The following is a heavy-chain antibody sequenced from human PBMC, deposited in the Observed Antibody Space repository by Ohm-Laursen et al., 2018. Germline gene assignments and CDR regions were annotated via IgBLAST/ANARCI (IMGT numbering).Heavy chain of an antibody. CDR1: GFTFSSYA. J-gene: IGHJ3*02. Sequence: SLRLSCAASGFTFSSYAMTWVRQAPGKGLEWVSAISGNDGSTYYADSVKGRFTISRDNSKNTLYLQMNSLRAEDTAVYYCARVSKQWELLLDGFDIWGQGTMVTVSS. V-gene: IGHV3-23*01. CDR2: ISGNDGST. D-gene: IGHD1-26*01. CDR3: ARVSKQWELLLDGFDI.